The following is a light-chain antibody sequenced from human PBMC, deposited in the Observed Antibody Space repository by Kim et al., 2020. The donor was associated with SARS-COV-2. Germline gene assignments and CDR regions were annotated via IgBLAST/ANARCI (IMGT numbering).Light chain of an antibody. CDR1: RSNIASNT. CDR3: AAWDDRLDVYV. CDR2: TNN. V-gene: IGLV1-44*01. Sequence: GQPVTFSCSGSRSNIASNTVEWYQQVPGTAPNLLISTNNQRRSGVPDRFSASKSDTSASLAISGLQSEDEADYYCAAWDDRLDVYVIGTGTKVTVL. J-gene: IGLJ1*01.